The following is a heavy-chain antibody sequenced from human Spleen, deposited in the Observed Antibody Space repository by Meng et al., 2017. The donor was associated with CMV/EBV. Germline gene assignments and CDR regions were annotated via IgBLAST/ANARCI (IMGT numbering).Heavy chain of an antibody. CDR3: AKVGPGWRSSTLVFDP. D-gene: IGHD2-2*01. V-gene: IGHV4-34*01. Sequence: SETLSLTCAVYGGSFSGYYWNWIRQPPGKGLEWIGEINHSGSTNYNPSLKSRVTISVDTSKTQFSLQLSSVTAADTAVYYCAKVGPGWRSSTLVFDPWGQGILVTVSS. CDR1: GGSFSGYY. J-gene: IGHJ5*02. CDR2: INHSGST.